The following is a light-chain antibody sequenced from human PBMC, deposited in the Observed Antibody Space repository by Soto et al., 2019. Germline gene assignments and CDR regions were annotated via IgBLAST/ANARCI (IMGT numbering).Light chain of an antibody. CDR3: KQGSAYPST. CDR2: GAS. J-gene: IGKJ4*01. CDR1: QSITSY. V-gene: IGKV1-9*01. Sequence: DIQMTQSPSSLSASVGDRVTITCRASQSITSYLAWYQQKPGKAPNLLIYGASTLQSGAQSMSSGSSSGTVSTLTSRMLQAEYFANYYCKQGSAYPSTFGGGTQVEIK.